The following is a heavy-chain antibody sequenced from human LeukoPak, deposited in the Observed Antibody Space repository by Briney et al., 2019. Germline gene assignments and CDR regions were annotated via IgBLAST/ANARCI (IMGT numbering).Heavy chain of an antibody. Sequence: SETLSLTXTVSGGSIGSSSIYYWVWIRQPPGRGLEWIGSIFYSGTTYYNPSVKSRVTISEDTSTNQFSLKLSSVTAADTAVYYCARLHGGYSYGYAFDIWGQGTMAAVSS. CDR1: GGSIGSSSIYY. CDR3: ARLHGGYSYGYAFDI. D-gene: IGHD5-18*01. V-gene: IGHV4-39*01. CDR2: IFYSGTT. J-gene: IGHJ3*02.